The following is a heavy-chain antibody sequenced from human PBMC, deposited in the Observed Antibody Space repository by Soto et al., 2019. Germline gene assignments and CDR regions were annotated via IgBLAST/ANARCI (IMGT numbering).Heavy chain of an antibody. CDR3: ARDSGMIRGNYGMDV. J-gene: IGHJ6*02. V-gene: IGHV3-53*01. CDR1: GFIVRSNY. D-gene: IGHD3-10*01. Sequence: GGSLRLSCAASGFIVRSNYMTWVRQARGKGLEWVSVIYSSGNIYYPDSVKGRFTTSRDNSQNTFFLQMNSLRAEDTAVYYCARDSGMIRGNYGMDVWGQGTTVTVSS. CDR2: IYSSGNI.